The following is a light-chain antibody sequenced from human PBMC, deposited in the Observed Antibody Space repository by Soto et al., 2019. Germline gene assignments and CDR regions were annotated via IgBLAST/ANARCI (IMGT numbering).Light chain of an antibody. J-gene: IGLJ3*02. Sequence: QPVLTQPPSVSGAPGQRVTISCTGSSSNIGAGYNVHWYQQLLGTAPKLLIYVNNNRPSGVPDRFSGSKSGTSASLAITGLQAEDEADYYCQSYDNSLSGVVFGGGTKLTVL. V-gene: IGLV1-40*01. CDR3: QSYDNSLSGVV. CDR2: VNN. CDR1: SSNIGAGYN.